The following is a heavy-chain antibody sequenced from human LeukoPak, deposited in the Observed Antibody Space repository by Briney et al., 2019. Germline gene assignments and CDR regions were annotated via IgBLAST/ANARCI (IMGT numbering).Heavy chain of an antibody. CDR1: RDIFSSYT. J-gene: IGHJ4*02. D-gene: IGHD6-19*01. Sequence: SVKVSCKAPRDIFSSYTLIWVRQAPGQGLEWMVGIIPAFGTPHYAQKFRGRLTMTLDESTSTAYMELSSLRSEDTAVYYCASIALAGADFDSWGQGTLVVVSS. CDR3: ASIALAGADFDS. V-gene: IGHV1-69*13. CDR2: IIPAFGTP.